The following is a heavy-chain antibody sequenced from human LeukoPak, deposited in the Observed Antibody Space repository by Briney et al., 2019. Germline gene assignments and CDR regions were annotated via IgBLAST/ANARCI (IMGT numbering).Heavy chain of an antibody. V-gene: IGHV3-48*01. Sequence: PGGSLRLSCAASGFTFSRDGMNWVRQAPGKGLEWLSYISSSTSTINYADSVKGRFTISRDNAKSSLYLQMNSLRAEDTAVYFCARDKKPLGSMDVWGKGTTVTVSS. CDR3: ARDKKPLGSMDV. CDR2: ISSSTSTI. J-gene: IGHJ6*03. CDR1: GFTFSRDG. D-gene: IGHD1-26*01.